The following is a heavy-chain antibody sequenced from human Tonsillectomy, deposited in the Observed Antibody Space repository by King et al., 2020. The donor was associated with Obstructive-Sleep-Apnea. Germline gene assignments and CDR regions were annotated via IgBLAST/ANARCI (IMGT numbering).Heavy chain of an antibody. CDR2: MNPNLDNS. D-gene: IGHD2-2*01. CDR3: ARKSRLRGADWYVDR. J-gene: IGHJ2*01. Sequence: VQLVQSGAEVKKPGASVKVSCEASGYTFTSYDINWVRHAPGQGLEWMGWMNPNLDNSGFARKFQGRITMTRNTSISKAYMELSSLRSDDTAIYYCARKSRLRGADWYVDRWGRGTLVTVSS. V-gene: IGHV1-8*01. CDR1: GYTFTSYD.